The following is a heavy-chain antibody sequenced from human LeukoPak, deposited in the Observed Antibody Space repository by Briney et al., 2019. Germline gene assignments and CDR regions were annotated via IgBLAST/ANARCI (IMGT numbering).Heavy chain of an antibody. V-gene: IGHV3-23*01. J-gene: IGHJ4*02. CDR1: GFTFSSYA. D-gene: IGHD6-19*01. CDR2: ISGSGGST. CDR3: AKVVGLQWLVRANFDY. Sequence: GGSLRLSCAASGFTFSSYAMSWVRQAPGKGLEWVSPISGSGGSTYYADSVKGRFTISRDNSKNTLYLQMNSLRAEDTAVYYCAKVVGLQWLVRANFDYWGQGTLVTVSS.